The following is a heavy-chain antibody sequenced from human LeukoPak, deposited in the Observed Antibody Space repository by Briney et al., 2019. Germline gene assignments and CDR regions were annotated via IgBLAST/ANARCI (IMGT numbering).Heavy chain of an antibody. Sequence: PGGTLRLSCAASGFTFSSYAMSWVRQAPGKGLEWVSAISGSGGSTYYADSVKGRFTISRDNSKNTLYLQMNSLRAEDTAVYYCAKDLRRKYSGSRILWGQGTLVTVSS. CDR2: ISGSGGST. J-gene: IGHJ4*02. V-gene: IGHV3-23*01. D-gene: IGHD1-26*01. CDR3: AKDLRRKYSGSRIL. CDR1: GFTFSSYA.